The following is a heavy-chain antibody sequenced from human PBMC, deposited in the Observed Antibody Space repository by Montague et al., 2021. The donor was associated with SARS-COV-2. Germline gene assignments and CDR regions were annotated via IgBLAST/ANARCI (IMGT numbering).Heavy chain of an antibody. D-gene: IGHD3-16*01. Sequence: SLRLSCAASGFEFGEYAMHWVRQTPGKGLEWVSGISWNSDSSDYVYSVXGRFSISRDNAKKSLYLQMNSLRPEDTALYYCAKDIGTETIYEAFFDEWGQGTLVTVSS. CDR1: GFEFGEYA. CDR3: AKDIGTETIYEAFFDE. V-gene: IGHV3-9*01. CDR2: ISWNSDSS. J-gene: IGHJ4*02.